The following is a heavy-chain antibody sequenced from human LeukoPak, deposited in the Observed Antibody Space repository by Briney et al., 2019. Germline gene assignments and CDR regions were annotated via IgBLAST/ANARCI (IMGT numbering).Heavy chain of an antibody. V-gene: IGHV4-34*01. D-gene: IGHD3-3*01. J-gene: IGHJ4*02. CDR3: ARGPPTDFWNTDYYFDY. CDR1: GGSFSGYY. CDR2: INHSGST. Sequence: PSETLSLTCAVYGGSFSGYYWSWIRQPPAKGLEWIGEINHSGSTNYNPSLKSRVTISVDTSKNQFSLKLSSVTAADTAVYYCARGPPTDFWNTDYYFDYWGQGTLVTVSS.